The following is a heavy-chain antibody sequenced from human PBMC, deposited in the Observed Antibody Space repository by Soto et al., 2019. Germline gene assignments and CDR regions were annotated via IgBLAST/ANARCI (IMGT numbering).Heavy chain of an antibody. CDR3: AKGGAIVAAGTRVYLSNAMDV. J-gene: IGHJ6*02. Sequence: ASVKVSCKASGYTFTGYYVHWVRQAPGQGLEWMGWINPNSGDTHLAQRFQGRVTMNRDTSIGTAYMELRGLTSDDTAEYYCAKGGAIVAAGTRVYLSNAMDVWGPGT. CDR2: INPNSGDT. CDR1: GYTFTGYY. D-gene: IGHD1-26*01. V-gene: IGHV1-2*02.